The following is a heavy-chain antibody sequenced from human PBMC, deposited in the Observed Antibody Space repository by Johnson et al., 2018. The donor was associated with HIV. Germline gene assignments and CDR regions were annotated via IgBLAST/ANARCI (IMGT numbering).Heavy chain of an antibody. CDR3: VRGGSDAFDI. CDR1: GFTVSSNY. D-gene: IGHD3-10*01. CDR2: IGTAGDT. Sequence: VQLVESGGGLIQPGGSLRLSCAASGFTVSSNYMSWVRQAPGKGLEWVSAIGTAGDTLYSGSVKGRFSISRDNAKNSLYLQMNSLRRGDTAVYYCVRGGSDAFDIWGQGTMVTVSS. V-gene: IGHV3-13*01. J-gene: IGHJ3*02.